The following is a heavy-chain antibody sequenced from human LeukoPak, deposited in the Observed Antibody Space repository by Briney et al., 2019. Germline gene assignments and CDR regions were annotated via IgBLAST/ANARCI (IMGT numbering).Heavy chain of an antibody. CDR2: ISAYNGNT. J-gene: IGHJ4*02. CDR1: GYTFTSYG. CDR3: ASSADIVVVPAAKQ. V-gene: IGHV1-18*01. Sequence: GASVKVSCKASGYTFTSYGISWVRQAPGQGLEWMGWISAYNGNTNYAQKLQGRVTMTTDTSTSTAYMELRSLRSDDTAVYYCASSADIVVVPAAKQWGQGTLVTVSS. D-gene: IGHD2-2*01.